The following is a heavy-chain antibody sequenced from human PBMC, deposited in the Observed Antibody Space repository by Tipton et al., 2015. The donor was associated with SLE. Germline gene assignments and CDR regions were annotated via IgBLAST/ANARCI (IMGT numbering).Heavy chain of an antibody. CDR2: IYDSGTT. D-gene: IGHD7-27*01. V-gene: IGHV4-59*01. CDR3: AHANWGTNFDY. J-gene: IGHJ4*02. Sequence: TLSLTCTVSGGSFSGYYWNWIRQPPGKGLEWIGYIYDSGTTNFNPSLKSRVIISEDTSKNQFSLKLSSVTAADTAVFYCAHANWGTNFDYWGQGTLVTVSS. CDR1: GGSFSGYY.